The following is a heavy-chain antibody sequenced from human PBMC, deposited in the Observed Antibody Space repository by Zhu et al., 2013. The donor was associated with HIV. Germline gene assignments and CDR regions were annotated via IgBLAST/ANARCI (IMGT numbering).Heavy chain of an antibody. CDR1: GGTFSSYA. CDR2: IIPIFGTA. Sequence: QVQLVQSGAEVKKPGASVKVSCKASGGTFSSYAISWVRQAPGQGLEWMGGIIPIFGTANYAQKFQGRVTITADESTSTAYMELSSLRSEDTAVYYCARVTTYYDSSGYYDAFDIWGQGTMVTVSS. V-gene: IGHV1-69*01. J-gene: IGHJ3*02. CDR3: ARVTTYYDSSGYYDAFDI. D-gene: IGHD3-22*01.